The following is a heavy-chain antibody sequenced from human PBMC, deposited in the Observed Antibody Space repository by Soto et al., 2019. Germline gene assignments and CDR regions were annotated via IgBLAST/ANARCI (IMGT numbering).Heavy chain of an antibody. CDR2: IYYSGST. V-gene: IGHV4-59*01. CDR1: GGSISSSD. D-gene: IGHD2-8*01. CDR3: ARGAVYARFDY. J-gene: IGHJ4*02. Sequence: PSESLSLTCTVSGGSISSSDGSWIRQPPGKGLEGIGCIYYSGSTNYNPSLKSRVTISVDTSKNQFSLKLSSVTAADTAVYYCARGAVYARFDYWGQGTLVTVSS.